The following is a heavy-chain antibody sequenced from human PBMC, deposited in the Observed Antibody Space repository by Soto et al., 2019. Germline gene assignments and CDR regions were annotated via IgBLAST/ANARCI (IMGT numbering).Heavy chain of an antibody. D-gene: IGHD2-8*01. CDR2: ISGSGGST. CDR1: GFTFSSYA. Sequence: EVQLLESGGGLVQPGGSLRLSCAASGFTFSSYAMRWVRQAPGKGLEWVSAISGSGGSTYYADSVKGRFTISRDNSKNTLYLQMNSLRAEDTAVYYCAKDVAAAYAILPNWFDPWGQGTLVTVSS. CDR3: AKDVAAAYAILPNWFDP. V-gene: IGHV3-23*01. J-gene: IGHJ5*02.